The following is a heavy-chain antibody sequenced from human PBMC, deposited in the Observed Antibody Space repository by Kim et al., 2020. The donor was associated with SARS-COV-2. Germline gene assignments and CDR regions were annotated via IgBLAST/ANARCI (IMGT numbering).Heavy chain of an antibody. CDR3: ARELWFGELGFDP. Sequence: YAVSVKSRITINPATSKNQFSLQLNSVTPEDTAVYYCARELWFGELGFDPWGQGTLVTVSS. D-gene: IGHD3-10*01. V-gene: IGHV6-1*01. J-gene: IGHJ5*02.